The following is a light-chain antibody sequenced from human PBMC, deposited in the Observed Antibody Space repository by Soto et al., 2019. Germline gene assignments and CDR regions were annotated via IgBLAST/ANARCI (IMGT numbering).Light chain of an antibody. CDR1: QTFSSSY. V-gene: IGKV3-20*01. CDR2: GTS. CDR3: HQRQSWPRT. Sequence: EIVLTQSPGTLSLSPGERASLSCRASQTFSSSYLAWYQQKPGQAPRLLIYGTSSRATDIPDRFSGSGSGTDFTLTISRLEPEDFAVYYCHQRQSWPRTFGQGTKVDIK. J-gene: IGKJ1*01.